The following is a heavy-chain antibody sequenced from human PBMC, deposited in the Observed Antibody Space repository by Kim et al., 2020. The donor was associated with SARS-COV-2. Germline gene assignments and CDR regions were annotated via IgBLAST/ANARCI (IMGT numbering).Heavy chain of an antibody. D-gene: IGHD4-17*01. CDR1: GFTFDDYA. CDR2: ISGDGGST. J-gene: IGHJ6*02. Sequence: GGSLRLSCAASGFTFDDYAMHWVRQAPGKGLEWVSLISGDGGSTYYADSVKGRFTISRDNSKNSLYLQMNSLRTEDTALYYCAKDLLRRETSYYYYGMDVWGQGTTVTVSS. CDR3: AKDLLRRETSYYYYGMDV. V-gene: IGHV3-43*02.